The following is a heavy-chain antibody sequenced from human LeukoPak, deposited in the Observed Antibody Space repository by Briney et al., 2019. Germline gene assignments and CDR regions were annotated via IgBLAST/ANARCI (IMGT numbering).Heavy chain of an antibody. CDR1: GGSISSGGYY. D-gene: IGHD3-3*01. Sequence: SQTLSLTCTVSGGSISSGGYYWSWIRQHPGKGLEWIGYIYYSGSTYYNPSLKSQVTISVDTSKNQFSLKLSSVTAADTAVYYCARDNPRYDFWSGFMLWGQGTLVTVSS. CDR2: IYYSGST. V-gene: IGHV4-31*01. CDR3: ARDNPRYDFWSGFML. J-gene: IGHJ4*02.